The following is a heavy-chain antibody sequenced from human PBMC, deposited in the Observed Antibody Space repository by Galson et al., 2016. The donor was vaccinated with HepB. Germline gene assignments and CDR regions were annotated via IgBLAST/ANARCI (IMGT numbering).Heavy chain of an antibody. CDR3: TRDYYDSSGSSKFDY. CDR2: IRSKGYGGTT. J-gene: IGHJ4*02. V-gene: IGHV3-49*03. Sequence: SLRLSCAASGFTFADYAMSWFRQTPERGLEWVGFIRSKGYGGTTHYAASVKGRFTISRDDSKSIAYLQMDSLKTEDTAVYYCTRDYYDSSGSSKFDYWGQGTLVTVSS. D-gene: IGHD3-22*01. CDR1: GFTFADYA.